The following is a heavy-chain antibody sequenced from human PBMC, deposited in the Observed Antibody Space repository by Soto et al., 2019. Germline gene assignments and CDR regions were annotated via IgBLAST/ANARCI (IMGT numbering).Heavy chain of an antibody. J-gene: IGHJ3*02. CDR2: IIPIFGTA. V-gene: IGHV1-69*13. CDR1: GGTFSSYA. Sequence: SVKVSCKASGGTFSSYAISWVRQAPGQGLEWMGEIIPIFGTANYAQKFQGRVTITADESTSTAYMELSSLRSEDTAVYYCAREEPRITMIVVVPGAFDIWGQGTMVTVSS. D-gene: IGHD3-22*01. CDR3: AREEPRITMIVVVPGAFDI.